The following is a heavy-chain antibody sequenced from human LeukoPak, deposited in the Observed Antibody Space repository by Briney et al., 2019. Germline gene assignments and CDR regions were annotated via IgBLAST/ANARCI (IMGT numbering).Heavy chain of an antibody. CDR1: GGSFSGYY. D-gene: IGHD2-2*01. CDR3: ARGRGGGYCSSTSCRVYFDY. V-gene: IGHV4-34*01. Sequence: SETLSLTCAVYGGSFSGYYWSWIRQPPGKGLEWMGEINHSGSTNYNPSLKSRVTISVDTSKNQFSLKLSSVTAADTAVYYCARGRGGGYCSSTSCRVYFDYWGQGTLVTVSS. J-gene: IGHJ4*02. CDR2: INHSGST.